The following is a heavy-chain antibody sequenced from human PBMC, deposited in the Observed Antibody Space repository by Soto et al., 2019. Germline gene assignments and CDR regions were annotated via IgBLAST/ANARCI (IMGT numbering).Heavy chain of an antibody. CDR2: IFYSGTT. CDR3: ARGVLY. J-gene: IGHJ4*02. CDR1: GGSISSGGYF. D-gene: IGHD1-1*01. V-gene: IGHV4-31*03. Sequence: SETLSLTCTVSGGSISSGGYFWSWIRQPPGKGLEWIGNIFYSGTTYYNPSLKSRVTISVDTSKSQFSLKLSSVTAADTAVYFCARGVLYWGQGTLVTVSS.